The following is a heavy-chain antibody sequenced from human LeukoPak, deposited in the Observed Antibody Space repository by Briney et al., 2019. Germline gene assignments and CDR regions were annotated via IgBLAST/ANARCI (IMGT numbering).Heavy chain of an antibody. Sequence: AGGSLRLSCAASGFTFSSYSMNWVRQAPGKGLEWVSSISSSSSYIYYADSVKGRFTISRDNAKNSLYLQMNSLRAEDTAVYYCARSSASSMSPPVGYWGQGTLVTVSS. CDR2: ISSSSSYI. J-gene: IGHJ4*02. D-gene: IGHD6-13*01. CDR1: GFTFSSYS. V-gene: IGHV3-21*01. CDR3: ARSSASSMSPPVGY.